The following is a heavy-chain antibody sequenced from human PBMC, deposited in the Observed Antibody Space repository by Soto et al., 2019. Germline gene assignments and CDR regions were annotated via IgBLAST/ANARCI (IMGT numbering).Heavy chain of an antibody. CDR3: ARSSYSSSWHSAEYFQH. D-gene: IGHD6-13*01. CDR2: ISSSSSYI. Sequence: GGSLSLSCAASGFNFSSYSMNWVRPAPGKGLEWVSSISSSSSYIYYADSVKGRFTISRDNAKNSLYLQMNSLRAENTAVYCCARSSYSSSWHSAEYFQHWGQGTLVTVSS. V-gene: IGHV3-21*01. CDR1: GFNFSSYS. J-gene: IGHJ1*01.